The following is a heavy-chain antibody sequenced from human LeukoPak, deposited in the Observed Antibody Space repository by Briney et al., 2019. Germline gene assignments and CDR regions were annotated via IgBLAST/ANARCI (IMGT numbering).Heavy chain of an antibody. V-gene: IGHV3-11*04. Sequence: PGGSLRLSCSASGFTFSDYYMSWIRQAPGKGLEWVSYMSSSGSVIYYADSVKGRITISRDNAKNSLYLQMNSLRIDDTAVYYCARDRGYSTFDYWGQGTLVTVSS. CDR2: MSSSGSVI. J-gene: IGHJ4*02. D-gene: IGHD4-23*01. CDR3: ARDRGYSTFDY. CDR1: GFTFSDYY.